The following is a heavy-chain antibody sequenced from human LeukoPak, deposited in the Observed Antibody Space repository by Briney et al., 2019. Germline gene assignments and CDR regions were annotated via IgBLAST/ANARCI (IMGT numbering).Heavy chain of an antibody. D-gene: IGHD5-24*01. CDR2: IWYDGSNK. V-gene: IGHV3-33*01. CDR1: RFTFSSYG. J-gene: IGHJ4*02. CDR3: ARGAYNYAPDY. Sequence: GRSLRLSCAASRFTFSSYGMHWVRQAPGKGLEWLAIIWYDGSNKYYADSVKGRFTISRDNSQNTLYLQMNSLRAEDTAVYYCARGAYNYAPDYWGQGTPVTVSS.